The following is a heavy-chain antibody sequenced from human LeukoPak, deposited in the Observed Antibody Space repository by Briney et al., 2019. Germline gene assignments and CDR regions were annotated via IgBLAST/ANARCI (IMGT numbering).Heavy chain of an antibody. Sequence: GGSLRLSCSASGHTFTNYPIHLVRQAPGKGLEFVSNISSNGGSTYYAGSVKGRFTISRDNSKNTLYLQMSSLRAEDTAVYYCAISSAYYYFDYWGQGTLVTVSS. J-gene: IGHJ4*02. CDR3: AISSAYYYFDY. D-gene: IGHD6-19*01. CDR1: GHTFTNYP. CDR2: ISSNGGST. V-gene: IGHV3-64D*06.